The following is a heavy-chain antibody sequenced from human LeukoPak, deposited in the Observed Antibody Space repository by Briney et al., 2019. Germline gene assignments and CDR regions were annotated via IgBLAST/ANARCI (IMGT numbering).Heavy chain of an antibody. CDR2: IFTSGST. CDR3: ASENYYASGSYYNY. J-gene: IGHJ4*02. V-gene: IGHV4-61*02. CDR1: GGSISSGSYY. Sequence: PSETLSLTCTVSGGSISSGSYYWSWIRQPAGKGLEWIGRIFTSGSTKYNPSLKSRVTISVDTSKNQFSLKLSSVTAADTAVYYCASENYYASGSYYNYWGQGTLVTVSS. D-gene: IGHD3-10*01.